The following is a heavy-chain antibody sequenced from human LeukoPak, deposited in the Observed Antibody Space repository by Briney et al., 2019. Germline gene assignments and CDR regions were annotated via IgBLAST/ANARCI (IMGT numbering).Heavy chain of an antibody. D-gene: IGHD3-10*01. J-gene: IGHJ5*02. V-gene: IGHV4-39*01. CDR2: IYYSGRT. CDR3: ARGRPDGSGSYYKFDP. CDR1: AGSISSSNYY. Sequence: SETLSLSCSVSAGSISSSNYYWGWIRQPPGKGPEWIGSIYYSGRTYYNPSLKSRVTISVDTSKKQFSLKLSSVTAADTAVYYCARGRPDGSGSYYKFDPWGQGTLVTVSS.